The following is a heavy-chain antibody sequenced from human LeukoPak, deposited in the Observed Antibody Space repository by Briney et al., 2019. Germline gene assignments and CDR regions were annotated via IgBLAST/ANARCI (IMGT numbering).Heavy chain of an antibody. D-gene: IGHD6-13*01. CDR2: ISYDGSNK. CDR1: GFTFSSYA. Sequence: PGGSLRLSCAASGFTFSSYAMSWVRQAPGKGLEWVAVISYDGSNKYYADSVKGRFTISRDNSKNALYLQMDSLRAEDTAVYYCAKDQLGTWYVDYWGQGILVTVSS. CDR3: AKDQLGTWYVDY. J-gene: IGHJ4*02. V-gene: IGHV3-30*18.